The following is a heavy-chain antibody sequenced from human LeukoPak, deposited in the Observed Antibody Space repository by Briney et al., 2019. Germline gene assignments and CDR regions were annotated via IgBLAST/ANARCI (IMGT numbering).Heavy chain of an antibody. CDR1: GFSFASFA. V-gene: IGHV3-23*01. CDR2: ISDSGGRT. CDR3: DAADF. Sequence: GGSLRLSCVASGFSFASFAMGWVRQPPGKGLEWVSTISDSGGRTHYADSVQGRFTISRDNSKNTLYLQINNLRAEGTAIYYCDAADFWGQGTLVTVSS. J-gene: IGHJ4*02. D-gene: IGHD6-13*01.